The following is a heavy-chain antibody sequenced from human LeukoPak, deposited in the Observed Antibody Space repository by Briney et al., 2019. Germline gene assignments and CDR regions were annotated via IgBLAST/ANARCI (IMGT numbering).Heavy chain of an antibody. J-gene: IGHJ6*02. CDR2: ISSDGSNK. CDR3: TRDDVLSGYVPYYYAMDV. CDR1: GFTFSNYG. Sequence: GGSLRLSCAASGFTFSNYGMNWVRQAPGKGLEWVAVISSDGSNKFYADSVKGRFTISRDNPVDTVFLQMNSLRADDTAVYYCTRDDVLSGYVPYYYAMDVWGQGTTVTVSS. D-gene: IGHD5-12*01. V-gene: IGHV3-30*03.